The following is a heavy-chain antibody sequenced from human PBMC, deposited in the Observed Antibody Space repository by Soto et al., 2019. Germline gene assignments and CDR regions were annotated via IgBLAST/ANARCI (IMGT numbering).Heavy chain of an antibody. CDR3: ARGQRSVTGTTFGGSAGIDY. V-gene: IGHV4-34*01. Sequence: SETLSLTCAVYGGSFSGYYWSWIRQPPGKGLEWIGEINHSGNTNYNPSLKSRVTISVDTSKNQFSLKLSSVTAADTAVYYCARGQRSVTGTTFGGSAGIDYWGQGTLVTVSS. J-gene: IGHJ4*02. D-gene: IGHD1-7*01. CDR2: INHSGNT. CDR1: GGSFSGYY.